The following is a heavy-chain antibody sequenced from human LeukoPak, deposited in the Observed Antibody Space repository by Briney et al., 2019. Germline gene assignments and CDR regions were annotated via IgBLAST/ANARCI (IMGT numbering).Heavy chain of an antibody. D-gene: IGHD3-22*01. CDR3: ARAFTIVVVPFHY. Sequence: SQTLSLTCTVAGGSISSSSYDWGWLRQPPGKGLEWIGSIYHSGSTYYNPSLKSRGTISVDTSKNQFSLKLSSVTAADTAVYYCARAFTIVVVPFHYWGQGTLVTVSS. V-gene: IGHV4-39*07. J-gene: IGHJ4*02. CDR2: IYHSGST. CDR1: GGSISSSSYD.